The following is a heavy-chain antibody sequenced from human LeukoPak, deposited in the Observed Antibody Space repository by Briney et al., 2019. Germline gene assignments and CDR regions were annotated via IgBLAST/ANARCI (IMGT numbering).Heavy chain of an antibody. D-gene: IGHD2-15*01. CDR2: IIPIFGTA. J-gene: IGHJ4*02. CDR3: ARSLRYCSGGSCYWLYYFDY. Sequence: SVKVSCKASGGTFSSYANSWVRQAPGQGLEWMGRIIPIFGTANYAQKFQGRVTITTDESTSTAYMELSSLRSEDTAVYYCARSLRYCSGGSCYWLYYFDYWGQGTLVTVSS. CDR1: GGTFSSYA. V-gene: IGHV1-69*05.